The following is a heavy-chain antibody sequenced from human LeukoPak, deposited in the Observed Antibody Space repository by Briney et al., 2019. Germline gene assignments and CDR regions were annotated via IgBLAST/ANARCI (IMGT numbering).Heavy chain of an antibody. CDR1: GGSVSSGSYY. J-gene: IGHJ4*02. Sequence: PSETLSLTCTVSGGSVSSGSYYWSWIRQPPGKGLEWIGYIYYSGSTNYNPSLKSRVTISVDTSKNQFSLKLSSVTAADTAVYYCAREWAGSGYSLDYWGQGTLVTVSS. CDR3: AREWAGSGYSLDY. D-gene: IGHD3-22*01. CDR2: IYYSGST. V-gene: IGHV4-61*01.